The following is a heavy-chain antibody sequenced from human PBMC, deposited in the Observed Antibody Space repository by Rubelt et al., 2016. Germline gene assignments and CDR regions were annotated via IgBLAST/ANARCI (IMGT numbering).Heavy chain of an antibody. D-gene: IGHD4-17*01. J-gene: IGHJ4*02. CDR2: IRDDRSNK. Sequence: WVAFIRDDRSNKYYADSVKGRFTISRDNSKNTLYLQMNSLRAEDTAVYYCAKDYHDYGDYAPGYWGQGTLVTVSS. CDR3: AKDYHDYGDYAPGY. V-gene: IGHV3-30*02.